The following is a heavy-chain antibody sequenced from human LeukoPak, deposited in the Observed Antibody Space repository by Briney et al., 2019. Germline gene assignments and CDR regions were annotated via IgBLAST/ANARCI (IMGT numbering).Heavy chain of an antibody. D-gene: IGHD3-3*01. J-gene: IGHJ4*02. V-gene: IGHV4-38-2*01. Sequence: SETLSLTCAVSGYSISSGYYWGWIRQPPGKGLEWIGSIYHSGSTYYNPSLKSRVTISVDTSKNQFSLKLSSVTAADTAVYYCARGDFWSGYYPPDYFDYWGLGTLVTVSS. CDR1: GYSISSGYY. CDR3: ARGDFWSGYYPPDYFDY. CDR2: IYHSGST.